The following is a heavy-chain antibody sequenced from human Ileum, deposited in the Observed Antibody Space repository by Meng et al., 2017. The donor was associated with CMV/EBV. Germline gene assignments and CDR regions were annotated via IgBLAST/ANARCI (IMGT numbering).Heavy chain of an antibody. J-gene: IGHJ4*02. CDR1: GFSLTTDGVA. CDR2: IYWNDVE. D-gene: IGHD2-15*01. Sequence: HITFMESGPALVKPTQTLTLTCTFSGFSLTTDGVAVGWIRQPPGKALEWLALIYWNDVEHYSPSLKSRLTITKDTSKDQVVLTMANMDPVDTGTYYCIYGVAIFWGQGTLVTVSS. CDR3: IYGVAIF. V-gene: IGHV2-5*04.